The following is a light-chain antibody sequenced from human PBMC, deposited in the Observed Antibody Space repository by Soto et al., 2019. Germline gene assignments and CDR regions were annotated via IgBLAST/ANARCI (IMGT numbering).Light chain of an antibody. Sequence: EILLTQSPDTLSLSPGERASRSCWASQSVTSNYLAWYQQKPGQAPRILIFAASSRATGIPDKFSGSGSGTDFTLTISRLEPDDFAVYYCQHYGSPSWTFGQGTKVDIK. V-gene: IGKV3-20*01. J-gene: IGKJ1*01. CDR1: QSVTSNY. CDR3: QHYGSPSWT. CDR2: AAS.